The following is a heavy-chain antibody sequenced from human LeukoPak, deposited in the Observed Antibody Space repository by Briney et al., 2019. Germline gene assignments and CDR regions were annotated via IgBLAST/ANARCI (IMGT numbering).Heavy chain of an antibody. Sequence: GGTLRLSCAASGFTFSSYAMHWVRQAPGKGLEYVSAIRSNGGSTYYANSVKGRFTISRDNSKNTLYLQMGSLRAEDMAVYYCARDQMAYYYDSSLLDYWGQGTLVTVSS. CDR3: ARDQMAYYYDSSLLDY. D-gene: IGHD3-22*01. J-gene: IGHJ4*02. CDR2: IRSNGGST. CDR1: GFTFSSYA. V-gene: IGHV3-64*01.